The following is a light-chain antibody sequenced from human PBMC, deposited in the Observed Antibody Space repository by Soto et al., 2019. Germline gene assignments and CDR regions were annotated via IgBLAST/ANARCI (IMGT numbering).Light chain of an antibody. Sequence: DIVMTQSPLSLPVTPGEPASISCRSSQSLLHSNGYNYLDWYLQKPGQSPQLLIYLGSNRSSGVPDRFSGSGSGTDFTLKISRVEAEDVGVYYCMQALQTLLTFGVGTKVEIK. CDR1: QSLLHSNGYNY. CDR3: MQALQTLLT. V-gene: IGKV2-28*01. CDR2: LGS. J-gene: IGKJ4*01.